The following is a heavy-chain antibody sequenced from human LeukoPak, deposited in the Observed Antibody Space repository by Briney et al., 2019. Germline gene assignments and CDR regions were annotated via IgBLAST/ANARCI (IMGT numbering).Heavy chain of an antibody. D-gene: IGHD3-10*01. Sequence: PSETLSLTCTVSGGSISSSSYYWGWIRQPPGKGLEWIGSIYYSGSTYYNPSLKSRVTISVDTSKNQFSLKLSSVTAADTAVYYCARQGEGAREYYYGSGYPNWFDPWGQGTLVTVSS. CDR3: ARQGEGAREYYYGSGYPNWFDP. CDR2: IYYSGST. CDR1: GGSISSSSYY. J-gene: IGHJ5*02. V-gene: IGHV4-39*01.